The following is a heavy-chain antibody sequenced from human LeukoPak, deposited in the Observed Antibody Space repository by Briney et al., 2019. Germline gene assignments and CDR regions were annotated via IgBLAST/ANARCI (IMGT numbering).Heavy chain of an antibody. Sequence: PGRSLRLSCAASGFTSSDYYMSWIRQAPGKGLEWVSYISSSGSTIYYADSAKGRFTISRDNGKNSLYLQMNSLRAEDTAVYYCAELGITMIGGVWGKGTTVTISS. V-gene: IGHV3-11*04. D-gene: IGHD3-10*02. J-gene: IGHJ6*04. CDR2: ISSSGSTI. CDR1: GFTSSDYY. CDR3: AELGITMIGGV.